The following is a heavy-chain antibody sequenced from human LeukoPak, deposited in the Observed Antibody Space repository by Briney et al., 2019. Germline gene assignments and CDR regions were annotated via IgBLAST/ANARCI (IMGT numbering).Heavy chain of an antibody. D-gene: IGHD3-22*01. J-gene: IGHJ5*02. CDR2: ISGGGSNT. V-gene: IGHV3-23*01. CDR3: AKNPAIVVATLWFDP. Sequence: GGSLRLSCAASGFTFSSFAMSWVRQAPGKGLEWVSVISGGGSNTFYTDSVKGRFTFSRDNSKNTLYLQMNSLRAEDTAIYYCAKNPAIVVATLWFDPWGQGTLVTVSS. CDR1: GFTFSSFA.